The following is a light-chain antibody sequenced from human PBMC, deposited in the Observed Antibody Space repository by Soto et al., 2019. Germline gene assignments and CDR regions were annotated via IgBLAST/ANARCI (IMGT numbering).Light chain of an antibody. V-gene: IGKV3-20*01. CDR1: QIISSTY. CDR2: GAS. Sequence: DIVLTQSPGTLPLSPGERATLSCRASQIISSTYLGWYQQKPSQAPRLLIYGASSRSTGSPDRFSGSGSGTDFTLTISSLVPEDVAVYYCHQYSNSRQCTFGQGTKLEIK. CDR3: HQYSNSRQCT. J-gene: IGKJ2*02.